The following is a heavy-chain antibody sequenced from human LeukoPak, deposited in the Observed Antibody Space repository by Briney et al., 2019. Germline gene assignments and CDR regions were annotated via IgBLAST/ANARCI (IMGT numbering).Heavy chain of an antibody. J-gene: IGHJ3*02. Sequence: TSETLSLTCAVSGGSISSGGYSWSWIRQPPGKGLEWIGYIYHSGSTYYNPSLKSRVTISVDRSKNQFSLKLSSVTAADTAVYYCARAGYSYSLDAFDIWGQGTMVTVSS. CDR3: ARAGYSYSLDAFDI. CDR2: IYHSGST. D-gene: IGHD5-18*01. CDR1: GGSISSGGYS. V-gene: IGHV4-30-2*01.